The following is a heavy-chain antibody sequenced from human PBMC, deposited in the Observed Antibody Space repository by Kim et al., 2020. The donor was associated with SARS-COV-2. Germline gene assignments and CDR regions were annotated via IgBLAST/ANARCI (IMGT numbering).Heavy chain of an antibody. D-gene: IGHD6-6*01. Sequence: PSLKGRVTISVDTAKNQFALKLSSVTAADTAVYYCARDLGQLVGFNWFDPWGQGTLVTVSS. V-gene: IGHV4-59*01. CDR3: ARDLGQLVGFNWFDP. J-gene: IGHJ5*02.